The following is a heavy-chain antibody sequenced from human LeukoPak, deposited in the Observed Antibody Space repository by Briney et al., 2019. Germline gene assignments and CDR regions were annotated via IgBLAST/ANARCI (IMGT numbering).Heavy chain of an antibody. CDR3: ARQSYGDYNSFDY. Sequence: GKSLKISCQGSGYSFTSYWIGWVRQMPGKGLEWMGIIYPGDSDTRYSPSFQGQVTISADKSISTAYLLWSSLKASDTAMYYCARQSYGDYNSFDYWGQGTLVTVSS. J-gene: IGHJ4*02. V-gene: IGHV5-51*01. D-gene: IGHD4-17*01. CDR1: GYSFTSYW. CDR2: IYPGDSDT.